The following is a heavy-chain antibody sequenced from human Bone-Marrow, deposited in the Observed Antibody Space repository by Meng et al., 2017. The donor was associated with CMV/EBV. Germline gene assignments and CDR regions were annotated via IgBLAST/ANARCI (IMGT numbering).Heavy chain of an antibody. V-gene: IGHV1-69*10. D-gene: IGHD3-3*01. J-gene: IGHJ4*02. CDR3: ARPSTYYDFWSGFYD. Sequence: SVKVSCKASGGTFSSYAISWVRQAPGQGLEWMGGIIPILGIANYAQKFQGRVTITADKSTSTAYMELSSLRSEDTAVYYCARPSTYYDFWSGFYDWGQGTLVTVSS. CDR2: IIPILGIA. CDR1: GGTFSSYA.